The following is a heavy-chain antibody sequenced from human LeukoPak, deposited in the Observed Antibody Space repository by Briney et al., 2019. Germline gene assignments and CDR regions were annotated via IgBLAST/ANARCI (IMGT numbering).Heavy chain of an antibody. CDR3: ARAPYGDYTYYAMDV. CDR1: GGSFSGYY. CDR2: INHSEAT. Sequence: SETLSLTCAVYGGSFSGYYWSWIRQPPGKGLEWIGEINHSEATNYNPSLKSRVTISVDTSKNQFSLKLSSVTAADTAVYSCARAPYGDYTYYAMDVWGQGTTVTVSS. D-gene: IGHD4-17*01. J-gene: IGHJ6*02. V-gene: IGHV4-34*01.